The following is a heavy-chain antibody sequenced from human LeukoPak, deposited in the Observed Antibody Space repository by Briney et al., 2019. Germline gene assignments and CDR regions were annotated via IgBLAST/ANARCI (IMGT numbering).Heavy chain of an antibody. J-gene: IGHJ4*02. CDR1: RFTFSSYW. D-gene: IGHD5-18*01. CDR3: ARGGGYSYGSFDY. Sequence: GGSLRLSCAASRFTFSSYWMSWVRQAPGKGLEWVANIQEDGSEKYYVDSVKGRFTISRDNAKNTLYLQMNSLRAEDTAVYYCARGGGYSYGSFDYWGQGTLVTVSS. V-gene: IGHV3-7*01. CDR2: IQEDGSEK.